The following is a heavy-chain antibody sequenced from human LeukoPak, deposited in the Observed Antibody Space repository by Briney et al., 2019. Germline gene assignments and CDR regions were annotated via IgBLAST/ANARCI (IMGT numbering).Heavy chain of an antibody. CDR3: ARVAGCSSTSCSAFDI. V-gene: IGHV1-18*01. CDR1: GYTFTSYG. Sequence: GASVKVSCKASGYTFTSYGISWVRQAPGQGLEWMGWISAYNGNTNYAQKLQGRVTMTTDTSTSTAYMELRSLRSDDTAVYYCARVAGCSSTSCSAFDIWGQGTMVTVSS. J-gene: IGHJ3*02. D-gene: IGHD2-2*01. CDR2: ISAYNGNT.